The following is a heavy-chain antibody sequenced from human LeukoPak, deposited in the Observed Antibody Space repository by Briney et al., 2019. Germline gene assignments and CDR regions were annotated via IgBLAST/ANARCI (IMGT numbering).Heavy chain of an antibody. CDR2: INSDGSIT. CDR3: AGSRSGWWGY. CDR1: GFTLSSFW. V-gene: IGHV3-74*01. D-gene: IGHD6-19*01. Sequence: PGGSLRLSCAASGFTLSSFWMHWVRQAPGKGLVWVSRINSDGSITSYADSVKGRLTISRDNAQNTPYMQMNSLRAEATAVYYCAGSRSGWWGYWGQGTLVTVSS. J-gene: IGHJ4*02.